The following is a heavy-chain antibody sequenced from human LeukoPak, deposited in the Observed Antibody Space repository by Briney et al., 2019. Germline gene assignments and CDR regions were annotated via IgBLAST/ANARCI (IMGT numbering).Heavy chain of an antibody. Sequence: GGSLRLSCAASGFTFSSYAMSWVRQAPGKGLEWVSAISGSGGNTYYADSVKGRFTISRDNSKNTLYLQMNSLRAEDTAVYYCAKFLPTHIVVANYYFDYWGQGTLVTVSS. CDR1: GFTFSSYA. J-gene: IGHJ4*02. D-gene: IGHD2-21*01. V-gene: IGHV3-23*01. CDR3: AKFLPTHIVVANYYFDY. CDR2: ISGSGGNT.